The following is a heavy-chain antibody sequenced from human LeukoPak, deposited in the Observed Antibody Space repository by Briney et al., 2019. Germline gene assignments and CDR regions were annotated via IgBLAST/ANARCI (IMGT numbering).Heavy chain of an antibody. D-gene: IGHD1-26*01. Sequence: SETLSLTCTVSGGSISSYYWSWIRQPPGKGLEWIAEINHRGTTHYNPSLKSRVNISADTSKNQFSLHLDSVTAADTAVYYCARSWAGMYYPFYYFDYWGQGTLVSVSS. CDR1: GGSISSYY. J-gene: IGHJ4*02. V-gene: IGHV4-34*01. CDR3: ARSWAGMYYPFYYFDY. CDR2: INHRGTT.